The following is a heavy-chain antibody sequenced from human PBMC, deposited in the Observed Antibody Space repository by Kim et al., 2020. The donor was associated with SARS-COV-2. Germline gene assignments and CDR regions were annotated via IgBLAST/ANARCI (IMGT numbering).Heavy chain of an antibody. V-gene: IGHV1-18*01. Sequence: ASVKVSCKASGYTFTSYGISWVRQAPGQGLEWMGWISAYNGNTNYAQKLQGRVTMTTDTSTSTAYMELRSLRSDDTAVYYCARDWSHRDIVVVPAAIDYYYYGMDVWGQGTTVTVSS. J-gene: IGHJ6*02. CDR2: ISAYNGNT. CDR3: ARDWSHRDIVVVPAAIDYYYYGMDV. CDR1: GYTFTSYG. D-gene: IGHD2-2*01.